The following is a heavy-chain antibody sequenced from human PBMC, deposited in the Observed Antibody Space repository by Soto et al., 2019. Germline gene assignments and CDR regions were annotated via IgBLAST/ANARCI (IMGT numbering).Heavy chain of an antibody. D-gene: IGHD3-3*01. CDR1: GFTFSSYS. Sequence: GGSLRLSCAASGFTFSSYSMNWVRQAPGKGLEWVSYISSSSSTIYYADSVKGRFTISRDNAKNSLYLQMNSLRAEDTAVYYCARDLRLYYDFWSNDKRWGQGTLVTVSS. J-gene: IGHJ4*02. CDR3: ARDLRLYYDFWSNDKR. CDR2: ISSSSSTI. V-gene: IGHV3-48*01.